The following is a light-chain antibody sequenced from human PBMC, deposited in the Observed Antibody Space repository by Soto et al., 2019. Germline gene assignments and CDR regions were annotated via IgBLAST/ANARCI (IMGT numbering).Light chain of an antibody. CDR2: AAS. Sequence: DIQMTQSPSSLSASVGDRVTITCRASQSISSYLNWYQQKPGKAPKLLIYAASSLQSGVPSRFSGSGSGTDFTITISSLQHEDFATYYCQQSYSTPPTFGQGTKLEIK. V-gene: IGKV1-39*01. J-gene: IGKJ2*01. CDR3: QQSYSTPPT. CDR1: QSISSY.